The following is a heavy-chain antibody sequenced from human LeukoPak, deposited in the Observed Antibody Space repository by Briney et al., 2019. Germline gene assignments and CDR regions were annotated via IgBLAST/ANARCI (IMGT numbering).Heavy chain of an antibody. CDR3: AREIVGTHKSRFDP. CDR2: INQDRTDK. Sequence: GGSLRLSCAASGFTFSGRWMSWLRQAPGKGLEWVANINQDRTDKYYVDSVKGRFTISRDNAKNSLYLQMNSLRAEDTAVYYCAREIVGTHKSRFDPWGQGTLVTVSS. V-gene: IGHV3-7*03. D-gene: IGHD1-26*01. J-gene: IGHJ5*02. CDR1: GFTFSGRW.